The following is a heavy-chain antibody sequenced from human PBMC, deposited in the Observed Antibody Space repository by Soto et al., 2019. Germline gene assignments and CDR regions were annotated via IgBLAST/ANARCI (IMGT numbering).Heavy chain of an antibody. CDR3: ASRSPALDY. CDR1: GYTFTSYY. D-gene: IGHD2-2*01. Sequence: ASVKVSCKASGYTFTSYYMHWVRQAPGQGLEWMGIINPSGGSTSYAQKFQGRFTISRDNSKNTLYLQMNSLRAEDTAVYYCASRSPALDYWGQGTLVTVSS. CDR2: INPSGGST. V-gene: IGHV1-46*01. J-gene: IGHJ4*02.